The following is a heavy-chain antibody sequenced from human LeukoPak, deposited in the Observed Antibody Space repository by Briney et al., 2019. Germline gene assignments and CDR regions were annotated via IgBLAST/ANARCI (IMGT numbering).Heavy chain of an antibody. CDR3: ARESPARYYYYGMDV. D-gene: IGHD2-2*01. J-gene: IGHJ6*02. CDR1: GFTFSSYW. V-gene: IGHV3-74*01. Sequence: GALRLSCAASGFTFSSYWMHWVRQAPGKGLVWVSRINSDGSSTSYADSVKGRFTISRDNAKNTLYLQMNSLRAEDTAVYYCARESPARYYYYGMDVWGQGTTVTVSS. CDR2: INSDGSST.